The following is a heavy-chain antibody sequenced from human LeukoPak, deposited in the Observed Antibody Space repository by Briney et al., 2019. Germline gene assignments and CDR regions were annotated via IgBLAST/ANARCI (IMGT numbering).Heavy chain of an antibody. D-gene: IGHD3-22*01. V-gene: IGHV4-59*01. J-gene: IGHJ5*02. CDR2: IYYSGST. CDR3: ARVVGFYDSSAFDL. Sequence: PSETLSLTCTVSGGSISSYYWSWIRQPPGKGLEWIGYIYYSGSTKYNPSLKSRVTMSIDTSKDQFSLRLSSVTAADTAVYYCARVVGFYDSSAFDLWGQGTLVSVSS. CDR1: GGSISSYY.